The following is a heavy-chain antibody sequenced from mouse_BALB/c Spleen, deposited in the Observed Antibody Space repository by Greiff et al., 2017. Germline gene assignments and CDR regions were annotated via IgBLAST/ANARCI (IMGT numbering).Heavy chain of an antibody. CDR1: GFSLTSYG. CDR2: IWAGGST. J-gene: IGHJ2*01. V-gene: IGHV2-9*02. D-gene: IGHD2-1*01. Sequence: VKLMESGPGLVAPSQSLSITCTVSGFSLTSYGVHWVRQPPGKGLEWLGVIWAGGSTNYNSALMSRLSTSKNNSKSQVFLKMNSLQTDDTAMYYCARDKKNGNLDYWGQGTTLTVSS. CDR3: ARDKKNGNLDY.